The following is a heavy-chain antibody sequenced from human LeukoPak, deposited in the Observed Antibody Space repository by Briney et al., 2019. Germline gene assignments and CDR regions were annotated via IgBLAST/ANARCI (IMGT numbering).Heavy chain of an antibody. Sequence: SETLSLTCAVYGGSFSGYYWSWIRQPPGKGLEWIGEINHSGSTNYNPSLKGRVTISVDTSKNQFSLKLSSVTAADTAVYYCARGGYCSSTSCPPYYYYYGMDVWGQGTTVTVSS. D-gene: IGHD2-2*01. CDR2: INHSGST. CDR1: GGSFSGYY. V-gene: IGHV4-34*01. CDR3: ARGGYCSSTSCPPYYYYYGMDV. J-gene: IGHJ6*02.